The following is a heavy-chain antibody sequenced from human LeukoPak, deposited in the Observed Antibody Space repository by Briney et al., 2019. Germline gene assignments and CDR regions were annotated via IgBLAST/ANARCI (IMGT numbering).Heavy chain of an antibody. V-gene: IGHV3-23*01. CDR1: GFTLSSYA. D-gene: IGHD2-15*01. CDR2: ISKNGANT. J-gene: IGHJ5*02. Sequence: PGGSLRLSCAASGFTLSSYAMNWVRQAPGEGLEWVSGISKNGANTYYADSVQGRFTISRDNSKNTLYLQMNSLRADDTAVYYCARELWSCSGGSCYSRRLPRLNWFDPWGQGTLVTVSS. CDR3: ARELWSCSGGSCYSRRLPRLNWFDP.